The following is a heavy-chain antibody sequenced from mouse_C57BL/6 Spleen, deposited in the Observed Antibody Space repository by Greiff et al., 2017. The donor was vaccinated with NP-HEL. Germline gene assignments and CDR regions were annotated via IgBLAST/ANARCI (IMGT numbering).Heavy chain of an antibody. D-gene: IGHD2-3*01. CDR2: ISGGGGNT. CDR3: ARQASDGYYFDY. Sequence: DVMLVESGGGLVKPGGSLKLSCAASGFTFSSYTMSWVRQTPEKRLEWVATISGGGGNTYYPDSVKGRFTNSRDNAKNTLYLQMSSLRSEDTALYYCARQASDGYYFDYWGQGTTLTVSS. V-gene: IGHV5-9*01. CDR1: GFTFSSYT. J-gene: IGHJ2*01.